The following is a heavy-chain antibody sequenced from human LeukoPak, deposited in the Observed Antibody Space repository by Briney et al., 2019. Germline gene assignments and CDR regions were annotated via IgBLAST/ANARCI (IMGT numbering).Heavy chain of an antibody. CDR3: ARESHSSGYYYKYYFDY. J-gene: IGHJ4*02. CDR1: GGSISSYY. Sequence: SSETLSLTCTVSGGSISSYYWSWIRQPAGKGLEWIGRIYTSGSTNYNPSLKSRVTMSVDTSKNQFSLKLSSVTAADTAVYYCARESHSSGYYYKYYFDYWGQGTLVTVSS. V-gene: IGHV4-4*07. CDR2: IYTSGST. D-gene: IGHD3-22*01.